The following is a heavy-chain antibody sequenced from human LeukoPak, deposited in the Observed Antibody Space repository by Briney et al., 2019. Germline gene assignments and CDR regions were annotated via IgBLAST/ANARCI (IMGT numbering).Heavy chain of an antibody. CDR3: ARAPGIAVAGTGSWFDP. Sequence: GASVKVSCKASGYTFTGHYMHWVRQAPGQGLEWMGWINPNSGGTNYAQKFQGRVTMTRDTSISTAYMELSRLRSDDTAVYYCARAPGIAVAGTGSWFDPWGQGTLVTVSS. D-gene: IGHD6-19*01. CDR1: GYTFTGHY. CDR2: INPNSGGT. V-gene: IGHV1-2*02. J-gene: IGHJ5*02.